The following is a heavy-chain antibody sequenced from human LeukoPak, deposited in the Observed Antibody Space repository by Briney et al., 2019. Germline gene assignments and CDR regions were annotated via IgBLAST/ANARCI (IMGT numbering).Heavy chain of an antibody. CDR2: ISSSGSSI. J-gene: IGHJ4*02. V-gene: IGHV3-11*04. Sequence: GGSLRLSCAASGFTFSDYYMSWIRQAPGKGLEWISYISSSGSSIYYADSVKGRFTIFRDNSKNTLYLQMNSLRAEDTAVYYCARSYCSGGSCSPFDYWGQGTLVTVSS. CDR1: GFTFSDYY. D-gene: IGHD2-15*01. CDR3: ARSYCSGGSCSPFDY.